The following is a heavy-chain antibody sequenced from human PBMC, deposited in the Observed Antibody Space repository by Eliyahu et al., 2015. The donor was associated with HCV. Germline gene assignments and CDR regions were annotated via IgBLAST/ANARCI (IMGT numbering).Heavy chain of an antibody. D-gene: IGHD3-16*01. V-gene: IGHV4-34*01. CDR3: ARGIGGSLQNDD. Sequence: QVQLQQWGAGLLKPSETLSLTCSVYGGSISXXYWSWIRXSXGKGLEWIGEINQSGSTKYNPSLESRVTMSVDTSKNQFSLKLRSVTAADTAIYYCARGIGGSLQNDDWGQGTLVTVSS. CDR2: INQSGST. J-gene: IGHJ4*02. CDR1: GGSISXXY.